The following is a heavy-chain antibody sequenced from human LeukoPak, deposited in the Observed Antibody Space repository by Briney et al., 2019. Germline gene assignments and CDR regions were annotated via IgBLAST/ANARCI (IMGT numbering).Heavy chain of an antibody. CDR2: ISGSDGST. V-gene: IGHV3-23*01. CDR1: GFTFSSYA. Sequence: GGSMRLSCAAFGFTFSSYAMTWVRQAPGKGLEWVSVISGSDGSTYYVESVKGRFTISRDNSKNTLYLQMNSLRAEDTAVYYCAKDKKYYDSSGSPYYYYGMDVWGQGTTVTVSS. J-gene: IGHJ6*02. D-gene: IGHD3-22*01. CDR3: AKDKKYYDSSGSPYYYYGMDV.